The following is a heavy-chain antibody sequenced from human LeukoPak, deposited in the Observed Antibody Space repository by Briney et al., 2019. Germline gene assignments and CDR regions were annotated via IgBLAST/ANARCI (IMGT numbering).Heavy chain of an antibody. J-gene: IGHJ4*02. CDR3: ARVRDYGDYAPHFDY. Sequence: GASVKVSCKASGYTFTSYYMHWVRQAPGQGLEWMGIINPSGGSTNYAQKFQGRVTMTRDMSTSTVYMELSSLRAEDTAVYYCARVRDYGDYAPHFDYWGQGTLVTVSS. D-gene: IGHD4-17*01. CDR1: GYTFTSYY. CDR2: INPSGGST. V-gene: IGHV1-46*01.